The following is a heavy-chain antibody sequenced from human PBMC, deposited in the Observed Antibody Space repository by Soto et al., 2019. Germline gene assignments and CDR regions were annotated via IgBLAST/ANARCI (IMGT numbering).Heavy chain of an antibody. J-gene: IGHJ6*03. Sequence: GASVKVSFKASGYTFTSNCISWVRQAPGQGLEWMGWISAYNGNTNYAQKLQGRVTMTTDTSTSTAYMELRSLRSDDTAVYYCASSAAAGTGYYYYYYMDVWGKGTTVTVS. D-gene: IGHD6-13*01. CDR3: ASSAAAGTGYYYYYYMDV. CDR1: GYTFTSNC. V-gene: IGHV1-18*01. CDR2: ISAYNGNT.